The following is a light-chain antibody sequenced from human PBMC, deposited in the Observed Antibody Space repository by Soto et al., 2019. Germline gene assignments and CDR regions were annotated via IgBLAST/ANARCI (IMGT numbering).Light chain of an antibody. CDR1: RSDVGSYNY. J-gene: IGLJ7*01. CDR2: DVS. CDR3: CSYAGNDLLL. Sequence: QSVLTQPRSVSGSPGQSVTISCTGRRSDVGSYNYVSGYQQHLGKAPKLMIYDVSKRPSGVPDRFSGSKSGNTASLTISGLQAEDEADYYCCSYAGNDLLLFGGGTQLTVL. V-gene: IGLV2-11*01.